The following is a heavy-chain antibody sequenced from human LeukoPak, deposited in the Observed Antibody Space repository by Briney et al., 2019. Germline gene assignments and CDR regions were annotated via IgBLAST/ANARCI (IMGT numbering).Heavy chain of an antibody. D-gene: IGHD1-26*01. CDR1: GGSFSGYY. V-gene: IGHV4-34*01. J-gene: IGHJ4*02. CDR3: ARGVNSGYFDY. CDR2: INHSGST. Sequence: SETLSLTCTVYGGSFSGYYWNWIRQTPGKGLEWIGEINHSGSTNYNPSLKSRVTISVDTSKNQFSLKLTSVTAADTAVYYCARGVNSGYFDYCGQGTLVTVSS.